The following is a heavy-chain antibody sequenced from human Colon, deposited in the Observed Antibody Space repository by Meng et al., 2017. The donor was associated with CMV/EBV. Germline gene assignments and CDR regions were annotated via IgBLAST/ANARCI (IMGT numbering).Heavy chain of an antibody. D-gene: IGHD5-12*01. CDR2: IKQDGSEK. CDR1: GFTFSSYW. CDR3: VNIILYSGWDI. J-gene: IGHJ3*02. Sequence: GESLKISCAASGFTFSSYWMSWVRQAPGKGLEWVANIKQDGSEKYYVDSVKGRFTISRDNAKNSLYLQMNSLRAEDTAVYYCVNIILYSGWDIWGQGTMVTVSS. V-gene: IGHV3-7*01.